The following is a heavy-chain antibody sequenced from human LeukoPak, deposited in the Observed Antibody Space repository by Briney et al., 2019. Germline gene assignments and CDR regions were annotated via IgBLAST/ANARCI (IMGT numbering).Heavy chain of an antibody. CDR2: IKQDGSEK. V-gene: IGHV3-7*01. CDR1: GFTFSSYW. Sequence: GGSLRLSCAASGFTFSSYWMSWVRQAPGKGLEWVANIKQDGSEKYYVDSVKGRFTISRDNARNSLYLQMNSLRAEDTAVYYCARDNNWNYGGGFDYWGQGTLVTVSS. J-gene: IGHJ4*02. CDR3: ARDNNWNYGGGFDY. D-gene: IGHD1-7*01.